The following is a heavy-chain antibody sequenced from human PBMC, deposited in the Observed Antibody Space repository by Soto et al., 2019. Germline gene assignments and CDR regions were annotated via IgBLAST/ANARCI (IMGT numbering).Heavy chain of an antibody. CDR3: AKDHWGSY. CDR1: GFTFNTYA. CDR2: ISSSGGST. V-gene: IGHV3-23*01. J-gene: IGHJ4*02. Sequence: GGSLRLSCAASGFTFNTYAMSWVRQAPGKGLEWVSAISSSGGSTYYADAVKGRFTISRDNSKNTLYLQMNSLRAEDTAVYYCAKDHWGSYSGQGALVTVSS. D-gene: IGHD3-16*01.